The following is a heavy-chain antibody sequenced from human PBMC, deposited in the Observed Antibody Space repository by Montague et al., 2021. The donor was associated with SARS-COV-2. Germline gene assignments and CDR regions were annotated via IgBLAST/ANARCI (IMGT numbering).Heavy chain of an antibody. V-gene: IGHV3-48*02. D-gene: IGHD5-18*01. CDR1: GFTFSSYS. CDR2: ISTSSSTI. J-gene: IGHJ6*02. CDR3: ARDLGLVPAMVYYYYYGMDV. Sequence: SRRLSCDASGFTFSSYSMNWVRQAPGKGLEWVSYISTSSSTIYYADSVKGRFTISRDNAKNSLYLQMNSLRDEDTAVYYCARDLGLVPAMVYYYYYGMDVWGQGTTVTVSS.